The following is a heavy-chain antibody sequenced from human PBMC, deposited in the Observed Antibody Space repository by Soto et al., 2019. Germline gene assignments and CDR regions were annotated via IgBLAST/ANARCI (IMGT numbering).Heavy chain of an antibody. J-gene: IGHJ4*02. CDR3: AKGIGQLRYFDWFQLGYYFDY. Sequence: GGSLRLSCAASGFPFSSYGMHWVRQAPGKGLEWVAVISYDGSNKYYADSVKGRFTISRDNSKNTLYLQMNSLRAEDTAVYYCAKGIGQLRYFDWFQLGYYFDYWGQGTLVTVSS. V-gene: IGHV3-30*18. CDR1: GFPFSSYG. D-gene: IGHD3-9*01. CDR2: ISYDGSNK.